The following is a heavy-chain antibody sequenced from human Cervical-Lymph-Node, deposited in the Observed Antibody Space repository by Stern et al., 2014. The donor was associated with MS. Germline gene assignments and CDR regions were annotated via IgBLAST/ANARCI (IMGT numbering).Heavy chain of an antibody. CDR2: VYYSGTT. J-gene: IGHJ4*02. CDR1: GASITSSRYH. D-gene: IGHD6-19*01. V-gene: IGHV4-39*02. CDR3: VREEKSSPQN. Sequence: QLQLQESGPGLVKPSETLSLTCTVSGASITSSRYHWAWIRQPPGQGLEWIASVYYSGTTYYKPSLRGRFTISVDTSSNQFSLKVSSVTGADTAVYYCVREEKSSPQNWGPGTLVTVSS.